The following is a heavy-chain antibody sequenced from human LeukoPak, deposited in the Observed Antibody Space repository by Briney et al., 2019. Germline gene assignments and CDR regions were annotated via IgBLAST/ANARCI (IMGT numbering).Heavy chain of an antibody. D-gene: IGHD3-9*01. CDR3: AGLDPLDY. CDR2: ISVNGGST. Sequence: PGGSLRLSCAASGFTFSSNAMSWVRQAPRKGLEWVSGISVNGGSTYYADSVKGRFTISRDNSKNTLYLQMNSLRAEDTAVYYCAGLDPLDYWGQGTLVTVSS. CDR1: GFTFSSNA. V-gene: IGHV3-23*01. J-gene: IGHJ4*02.